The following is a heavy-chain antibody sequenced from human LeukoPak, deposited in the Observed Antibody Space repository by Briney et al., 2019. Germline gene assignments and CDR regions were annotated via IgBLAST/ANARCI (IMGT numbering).Heavy chain of an antibody. CDR1: GFTVSSNY. J-gene: IGHJ6*02. CDR3: ARDGGSRYYYGMDV. Sequence: GGSLRLSCAASGFTVSSNYMSWVRQAPGKGLEWVSVIYSGGSTYYADSVEGRFTISRHNSKNTLYLQMNSLRAEDTAVYYCARDGGSRYYYGMDVWGQGTTVTVSS. V-gene: IGHV3-53*04. CDR2: IYSGGST. D-gene: IGHD3-3*01.